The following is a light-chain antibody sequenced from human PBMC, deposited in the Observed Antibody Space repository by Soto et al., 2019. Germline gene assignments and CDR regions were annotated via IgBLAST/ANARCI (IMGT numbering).Light chain of an antibody. V-gene: IGLV2-11*01. Sequence: QSALTQPRSVSGSPGQSVTISCTGTSSDVGAYDYVSWYQQHPGKAPKLMTYDVSKRPSWVPDRFSGSKSGNTASLTISGLQAEDEADYYCCSYAGTSTSYVFGTGTKVTVL. J-gene: IGLJ1*01. CDR3: CSYAGTSTSYV. CDR1: SSDVGAYDY. CDR2: DVS.